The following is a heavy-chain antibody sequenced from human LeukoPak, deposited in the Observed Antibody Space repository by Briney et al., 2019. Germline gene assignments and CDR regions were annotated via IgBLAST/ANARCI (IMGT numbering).Heavy chain of an antibody. Sequence: ASVKVSCKASGYTFTGYYMHWVRQAPGQGLEWMGWINPNSGGTNYAQKFQGRATMTRDTSISTAYMELSRLRSDDTAVYYCARDRVRSYSGSYYGYWGQGTLVTVSS. CDR2: INPNSGGT. D-gene: IGHD1-26*01. V-gene: IGHV1-2*02. J-gene: IGHJ4*02. CDR3: ARDRVRSYSGSYYGY. CDR1: GYTFTGYY.